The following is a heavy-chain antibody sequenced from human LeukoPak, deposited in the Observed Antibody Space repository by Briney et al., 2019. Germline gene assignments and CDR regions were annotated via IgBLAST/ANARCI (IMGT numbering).Heavy chain of an antibody. V-gene: IGHV1-18*01. J-gene: IGHJ6*03. CDR1: GYTFTSYG. Sequence: ASVKVSCKASGYTFTSYGISWVRQAPGQGLEWMGWISAYNGNTNYAQKLQGRVTMTTDTSTSTAYMELRSLRSDDTAVYYCASGPSTDSSSWYGVGYYYYMDVWGKGTTVTVSS. CDR2: ISAYNGNT. CDR3: ASGPSTDSSSWYGVGYYYYMDV. D-gene: IGHD6-13*01.